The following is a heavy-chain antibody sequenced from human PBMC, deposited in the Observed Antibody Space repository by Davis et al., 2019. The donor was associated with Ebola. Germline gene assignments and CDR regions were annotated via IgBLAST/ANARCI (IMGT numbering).Heavy chain of an antibody. CDR3: ARRYSGRYSYHYGMDV. CDR2: INHSGST. D-gene: IGHD1-26*01. J-gene: IGHJ6*04. CDR1: GGSFSDYY. Sequence: MPSETLSLTCAGYGGSFSDYYWTWIRQPPGKGLEWIGEINHSGSTKYSPSLNSRVTISVDTSKNQFSLKLTSVTAADTAIYYCARRYSGRYSYHYGMDVWGKGTTVTVSS. V-gene: IGHV4-34*01.